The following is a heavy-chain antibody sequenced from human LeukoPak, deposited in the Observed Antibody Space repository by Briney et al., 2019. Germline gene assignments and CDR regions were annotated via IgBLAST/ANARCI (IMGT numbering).Heavy chain of an antibody. CDR3: ARKYCDILTGCYGGAFDI. CDR1: GGSISRYY. CDR2: IYTSGST. D-gene: IGHD3-9*01. Sequence: SETLSLTCTVSGGSISRYYWSWIRQPAGKGLEWIGRIYTSGSTNYNPSLKSRVTMSVDTSKNQFSLKLSSVTAADTAVYYCARKYCDILTGCYGGAFDIWGQGTMVTVSS. J-gene: IGHJ3*02. V-gene: IGHV4-4*07.